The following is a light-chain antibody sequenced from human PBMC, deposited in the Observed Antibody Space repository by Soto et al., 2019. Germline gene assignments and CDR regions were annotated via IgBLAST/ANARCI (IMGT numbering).Light chain of an antibody. CDR2: SNN. CDR3: AAWDDSLNVV. J-gene: IGLJ2*01. V-gene: IGLV1-44*01. CDR1: SSNIGSNT. Sequence: QAVVTQPPSASGTPGQRVTISCSGSSSNIGSNTVNWYQQLPGTAPKLLIYSNNQWPSGVPDRFSGSKSGTSASLAISGLQSEDEADYYCAAWDDSLNVVFGGGTKLTV.